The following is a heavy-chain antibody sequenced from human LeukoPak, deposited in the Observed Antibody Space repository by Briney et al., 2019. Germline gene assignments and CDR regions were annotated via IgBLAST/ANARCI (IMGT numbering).Heavy chain of an antibody. Sequence: GRSLRLSCAASGFTFSSYAMHWVRQAPGKGLEWVAVISYDGSNEYYADSVKGRFTISRDNYKNTLYLQMNSLRAEDTAVYYCAREPDYGDYYYGMDVWGKGTTVTVSS. V-gene: IGHV3-30*04. CDR3: AREPDYGDYYYGMDV. CDR1: GFTFSSYA. J-gene: IGHJ6*04. CDR2: ISYDGSNE. D-gene: IGHD4-17*01.